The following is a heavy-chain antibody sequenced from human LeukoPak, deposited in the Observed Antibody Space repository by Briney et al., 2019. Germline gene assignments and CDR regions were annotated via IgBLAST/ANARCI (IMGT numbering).Heavy chain of an antibody. V-gene: IGHV3-53*01. J-gene: IGHJ3*01. CDR1: GFTVSSNY. CDR3: ARSSYSSSSSV. Sequence: GGCLRLSCAASGFTVSSNYMSWVREAPGKGLEWVSVIYSGGSTYYADSVKGRFTISRDNSKNTLYLQMNSLRAEDTAVYYCARSSYSSSSSVWGQGTMVTVSS. CDR2: IYSGGST. D-gene: IGHD6-6*01.